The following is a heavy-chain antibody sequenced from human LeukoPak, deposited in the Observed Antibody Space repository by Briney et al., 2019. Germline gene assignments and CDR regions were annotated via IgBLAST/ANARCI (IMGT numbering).Heavy chain of an antibody. CDR1: GFMFPNHW. CDR3: AKDYSFSNFN. J-gene: IGHJ4*02. CDR2: INERGSET. V-gene: IGHV3-7*01. D-gene: IGHD2-15*01. Sequence: GGSLRLSCAASGFMFPNHWMTWVRQAPGKGLEWVANINERGSETYYADYVKGRFTISRDNTKKSLFLQLNSLSVEDTAMYYCAKDYSFSNFNWGQGTLVTVSS.